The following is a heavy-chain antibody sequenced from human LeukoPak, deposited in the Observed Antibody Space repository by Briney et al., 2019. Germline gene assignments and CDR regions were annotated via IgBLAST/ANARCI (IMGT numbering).Heavy chain of an antibody. CDR2: IIPIFGAA. CDR3: ARDLERGYSYGFRSYDAFDI. Sequence: SVKVSCKASGGTFSRYAISWGREAPGQGLEWRGGIIPIFGAANYAQKFQGRVTITADESTSTAYMELSSLRSEDTAVYYCARDLERGYSYGFRSYDAFDIWGQGTMVTVSS. D-gene: IGHD5-18*01. CDR1: GGTFSRYA. V-gene: IGHV1-69*13. J-gene: IGHJ3*02.